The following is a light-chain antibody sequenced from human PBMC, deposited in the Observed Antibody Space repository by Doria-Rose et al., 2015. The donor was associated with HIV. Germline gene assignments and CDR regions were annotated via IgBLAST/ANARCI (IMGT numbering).Light chain of an antibody. CDR3: HQYGTSWT. CDR1: QSFSSTY. CDR2: DGS. V-gene: IGKV3-20*01. J-gene: IGKJ1*01. Sequence: EIVLTQSPGTLSLSPGERATLSCRASQSFSSTYLAWYQQKPGQAPSLLIYDGSTRATGIPYRFSASGSVTDFTLTIIRLEPEDFALYYCHQYGTSWTFGQGTKVEI.